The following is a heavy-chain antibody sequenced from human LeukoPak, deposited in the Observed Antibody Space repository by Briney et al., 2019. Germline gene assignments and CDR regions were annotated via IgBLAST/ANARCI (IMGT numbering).Heavy chain of an antibody. D-gene: IGHD6-13*01. J-gene: IGHJ4*02. Sequence: SETLSLTCTVSGGSISSGSYYWGWIRQPPGKGLEWIGSIYYSGSTSNNPSLRSRVTIFVDTAKNQFSLKLTSVTAADTAVYYCARRGSSWYLVSFDYWGQGTLATVSS. CDR2: IYYSGST. CDR1: GGSISSGSYY. CDR3: ARRGSSWYLVSFDY. V-gene: IGHV4-39*01.